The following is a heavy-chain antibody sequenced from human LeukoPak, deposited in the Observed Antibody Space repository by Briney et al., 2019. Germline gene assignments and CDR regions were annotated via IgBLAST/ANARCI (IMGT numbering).Heavy chain of an antibody. Sequence: GGSLRLSCAASGFTFNKYWLTWVRQAPGKGLEWVANINQDDSQIYYLESVEGRFTITRDNAKNSLHLQMNSLRAEDTAVYYCARERDRLAVAGSEFDYWGQGTLVTVSS. CDR1: GFTFNKYW. CDR2: INQDDSQI. D-gene: IGHD6-19*01. J-gene: IGHJ4*02. V-gene: IGHV3-7*01. CDR3: ARERDRLAVAGSEFDY.